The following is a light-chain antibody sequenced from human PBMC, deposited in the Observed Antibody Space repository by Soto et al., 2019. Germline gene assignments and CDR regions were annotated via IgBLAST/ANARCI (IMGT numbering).Light chain of an antibody. CDR3: QHYDNLPPFT. CDR1: QDIRTS. CDR2: GAS. J-gene: IGKJ3*01. V-gene: IGKV1-33*01. Sequence: DIQMTQSPSSLSASVGARVSITCQASQDIRTSLSWFQQKAGRAPKLLIYGASNPETGVPSRFRGSGSGRDFTFTISSLQPEDIATYYCQHYDNLPPFTFGPGTKVDIK.